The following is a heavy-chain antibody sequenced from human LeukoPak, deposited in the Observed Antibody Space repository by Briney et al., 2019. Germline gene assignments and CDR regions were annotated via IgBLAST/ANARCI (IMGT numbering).Heavy chain of an antibody. CDR2: IIPIFGTA. D-gene: IGHD5-24*01. CDR1: GYTFTSYD. CDR3: ARGELEMATIHFDY. V-gene: IGHV1-69*13. Sequence: SVKVSCKASGYTFTSYDISWVRQAPGQGLEWMGGIIPIFGTANYAQKFQGRVTITADESTSTAYMELSSLRSEDTAVYYCARGELEMATIHFDYWGQGTLVTVSS. J-gene: IGHJ4*02.